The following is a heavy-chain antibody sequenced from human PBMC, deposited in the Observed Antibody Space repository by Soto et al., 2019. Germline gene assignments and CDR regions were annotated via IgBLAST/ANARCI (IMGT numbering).Heavy chain of an antibody. CDR2: INHSGST. CDR3: ARERRYCSSTSCYCWFDP. Sequence: PSETLSLTCAVYGGSFSGYYWSWIRQPPGKGLEWIGEINHSGSTNYNPPLKSRVTISVDTSKNQFSLKLSSVTAADTAVYYCARERRYCSSTSCYCWFDPWGQGTLVTVSS. CDR1: GGSFSGYY. V-gene: IGHV4-34*01. J-gene: IGHJ5*02. D-gene: IGHD2-2*01.